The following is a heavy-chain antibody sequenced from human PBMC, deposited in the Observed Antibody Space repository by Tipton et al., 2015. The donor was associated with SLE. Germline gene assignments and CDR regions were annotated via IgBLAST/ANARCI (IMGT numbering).Heavy chain of an antibody. V-gene: IGHV4-61*05. Sequence: TLSLTCTVSGGSIRSSNYYWGWIRQPPGKGLEWIGYIYYSGSTNYNPSLKSRVTISVDTSKNQFSLKLSSVTAADTAVYYCARVDTAMVAYDYWGQGTLVTVSS. CDR2: IYYSGST. D-gene: IGHD5-18*01. CDR1: GGSIRSSNYY. J-gene: IGHJ4*02. CDR3: ARVDTAMVAYDY.